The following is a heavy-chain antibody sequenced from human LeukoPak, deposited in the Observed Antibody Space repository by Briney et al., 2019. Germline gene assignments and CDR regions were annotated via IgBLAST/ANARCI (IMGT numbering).Heavy chain of an antibody. CDR2: ISYDGSNK. J-gene: IGHJ4*02. Sequence: GGSLRLSCAASGFTFSNYGMHWVRQAPGKGLEWVAVISYDGSNKYYADSVKGRFTISRDNSKNTLYLQMNSLRAEDTAVYYCAKGGRYYGSGSYPYYFDYWGQGTLVTVSS. V-gene: IGHV3-30*18. CDR1: GFTFSNYG. D-gene: IGHD3-10*01. CDR3: AKGGRYYGSGSYPYYFDY.